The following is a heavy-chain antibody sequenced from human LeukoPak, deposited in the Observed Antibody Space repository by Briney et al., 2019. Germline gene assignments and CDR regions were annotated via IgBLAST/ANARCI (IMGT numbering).Heavy chain of an antibody. D-gene: IGHD2-15*01. CDR2: INPNSGGT. V-gene: IGHV1-2*04. Sequence: ASVKVSCKASGYTFTGYYMHWVRQAPGQGLEWMGWINPNSGGTNYAQKFQGWVTMTRDTSISTAYMELSRLRSDDTAVYYCARDDLSCSGGSCYDYWGQGTLVTVSS. CDR1: GYTFTGYY. CDR3: ARDDLSCSGGSCYDY. J-gene: IGHJ4*02.